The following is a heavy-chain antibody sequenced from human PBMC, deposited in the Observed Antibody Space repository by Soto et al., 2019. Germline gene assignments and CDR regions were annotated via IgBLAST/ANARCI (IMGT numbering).Heavy chain of an antibody. D-gene: IGHD6-13*01. CDR2: IWYDGSNK. Sequence: QVQLVESEGGVVQPGRSLRLSCAASGFTFSSYGMHWVRQAPGKGLEWVAVIWYDGSNKYYADSVKGRFTISRDNSKNTLYLQMNSLRAEHTAVYYCARDSKPYSALIAPDYWGQGTLVTVSS. V-gene: IGHV3-33*01. J-gene: IGHJ4*02. CDR1: GFTFSSYG. CDR3: ARDSKPYSALIAPDY.